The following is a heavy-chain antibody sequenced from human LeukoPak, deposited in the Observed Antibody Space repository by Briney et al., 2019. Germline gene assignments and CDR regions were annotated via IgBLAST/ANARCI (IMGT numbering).Heavy chain of an antibody. J-gene: IGHJ1*01. V-gene: IGHV3-23*01. Sequence: GGSLRLSCGASGFTFSSYAMSGVRQAPGNGLEGVSGISGSGGSTYYADSVKGRFTISRDNSKNTLYLQMNSLRAEDTAVYYCAKNAGDYVLEYFQHWGQGTLVTVSS. CDR3: AKNAGDYVLEYFQH. D-gene: IGHD4-17*01. CDR1: GFTFSSYA. CDR2: ISGSGGST.